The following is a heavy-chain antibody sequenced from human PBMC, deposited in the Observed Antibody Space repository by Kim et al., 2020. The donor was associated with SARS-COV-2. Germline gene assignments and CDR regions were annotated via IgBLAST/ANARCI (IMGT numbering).Heavy chain of an antibody. CDR2: INPNSGGT. Sequence: ASVKVSCKASGYTFTGYYMHWVRQAPGQGLEWMGRINPNSGGTNYAQKFQGRVTMTRDTSISTAYMELSRLRSDDTAVYYCATIFGVVSPRYIKNMDVWGQGTTVTVSS. CDR1: GYTFTGYY. V-gene: IGHV1-2*06. CDR3: ATIFGVVSPRYIKNMDV. D-gene: IGHD3-3*01. J-gene: IGHJ6*02.